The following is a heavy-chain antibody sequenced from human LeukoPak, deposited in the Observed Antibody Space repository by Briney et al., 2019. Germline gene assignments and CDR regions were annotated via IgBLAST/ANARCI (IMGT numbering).Heavy chain of an antibody. CDR3: ARGFLQLTPYYFGY. CDR1: GFTVSSNY. CDR2: IYSGGST. V-gene: IGHV3-53*01. J-gene: IGHJ4*02. Sequence: GGSLRLSCAASGFTVSSNYMSWVRQAPGKGLEWVSVIYSGGSTYYADSVKGRFTISRDNSKNTVSLQMDSLRVDDTGIYYCARGFLQLTPYYFGYWGQGALVTVSS. D-gene: IGHD1-1*01.